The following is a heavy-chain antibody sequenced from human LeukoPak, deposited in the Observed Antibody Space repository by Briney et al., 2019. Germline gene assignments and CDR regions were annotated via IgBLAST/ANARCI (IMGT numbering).Heavy chain of an antibody. Sequence: GGSLRLSCAASGFTFNNYWMHWVRQAPGKGLVWVSRINSDGSSTTYADSVKGRFTISRDNAENTLYLQMNSLRAEDTAMYYCARQYSYDSSGYYPWDYWGQGTLVTVSS. CDR1: GFTFNNYW. J-gene: IGHJ4*02. D-gene: IGHD3-22*01. CDR3: ARQYSYDSSGYYPWDY. V-gene: IGHV3-74*01. CDR2: INSDGSST.